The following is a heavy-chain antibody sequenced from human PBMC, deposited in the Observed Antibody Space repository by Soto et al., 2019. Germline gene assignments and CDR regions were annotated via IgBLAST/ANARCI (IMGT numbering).Heavy chain of an antibody. Sequence: QVQLQESGPGLVKPSETLSLTCTVSGGSISSYYWSWFRQPPGKGLEWIGYIYYSGSTNYNHSLKNRVTISVDTSKNQFSMKLSSVTAADTAVYYCARRYGGNFDYWGHGTLVTVSS. J-gene: IGHJ4*01. CDR3: ARRYGGNFDY. D-gene: IGHD1-26*01. CDR2: IYYSGST. V-gene: IGHV4-59*01. CDR1: GGSISSYY.